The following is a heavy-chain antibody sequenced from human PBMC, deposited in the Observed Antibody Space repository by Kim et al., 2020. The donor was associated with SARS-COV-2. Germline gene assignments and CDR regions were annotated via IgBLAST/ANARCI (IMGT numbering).Heavy chain of an antibody. V-gene: IGHV4-34*01. Sequence: SQTLSLTCAVYGGSFSGYYWSWIRQPPGKGLEWIGEINHSGSTNYNPSLKSRVTISVDTSKNQFSLKLSSVTAADTAVYYCARGLLSAARVGAFDIWGQG. CDR1: GGSFSGYY. J-gene: IGHJ3*02. CDR3: ARGLLSAARVGAFDI. D-gene: IGHD6-6*01. CDR2: INHSGST.